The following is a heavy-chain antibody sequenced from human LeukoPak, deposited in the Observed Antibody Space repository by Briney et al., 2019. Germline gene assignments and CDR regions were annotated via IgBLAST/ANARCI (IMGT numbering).Heavy chain of an antibody. J-gene: IGHJ4*02. CDR3: ARFFRGPRCFDY. CDR1: GFTFSSYE. V-gene: IGHV3-48*03. Sequence: PGGSLRLSCAASGFTFSSYEMNWVRQAPGKGLEWVSYISSSGSTIYYADSVKGRFTISRDNANNSLYLQMNSLRAEDTAVYYCARFFRGPRCFDYWGQGTLVTVSS. CDR2: ISSSGSTI. D-gene: IGHD2-15*01.